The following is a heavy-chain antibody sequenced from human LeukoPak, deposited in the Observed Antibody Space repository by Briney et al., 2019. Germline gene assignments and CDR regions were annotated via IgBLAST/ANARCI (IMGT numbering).Heavy chain of an antibody. CDR1: GFTFSTYT. CDR2: ISSSTSYI. V-gene: IGHV3-21*01. J-gene: IGHJ4*02. Sequence: GGSLRLSCAASGFTFSTYTIHWVRQAPGKGLEWVSSISSSTSYIYYADSVKGRFTISNDNAKNSLYLQMNSLRAEDTAVYYCARAGGSTVSHSDYWGQGTLVTVSS. CDR3: ARAGGSTVSHSDY. D-gene: IGHD4-17*01.